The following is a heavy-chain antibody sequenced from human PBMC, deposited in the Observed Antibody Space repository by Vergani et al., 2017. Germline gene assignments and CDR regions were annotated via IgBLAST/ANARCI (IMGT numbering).Heavy chain of an antibody. CDR3: ARTYYDFWSGPRWDFDY. V-gene: IGHV3-9*01. CDR2: ISWNSGSI. J-gene: IGHJ4*02. CDR1: GFTFDDYA. Sequence: EVQLVESGGGLVQPGRSLRLSCAASGFTFDDYAMHWVRQAPGKGLEWVSGISWNSGSIGYADSVKGRFTISRDNAKNSLYLQMNSLRAEDTALYYCARTYYDFWSGPRWDFDYWGQGTLVTVSS. D-gene: IGHD3-3*01.